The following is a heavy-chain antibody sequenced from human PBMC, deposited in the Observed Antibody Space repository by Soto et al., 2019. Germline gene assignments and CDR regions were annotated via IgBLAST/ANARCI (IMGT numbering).Heavy chain of an antibody. CDR1: GFTFSSYS. J-gene: IGHJ6*02. CDR2: ISYDGNNK. Sequence: QAQLVESGGGVVQPGRSLRLSCAASGFTFSSYSMHWVRQAPGKGLEWVAVISYDGNNKYYADSEKGRFTISRDNSKNTVYLQMNSLRGDDTAIYYCARDRWIYTIRYYYYGMDVWGQGTTVTVSS. D-gene: IGHD5-12*01. CDR3: ARDRWIYTIRYYYYGMDV. V-gene: IGHV3-30-3*01.